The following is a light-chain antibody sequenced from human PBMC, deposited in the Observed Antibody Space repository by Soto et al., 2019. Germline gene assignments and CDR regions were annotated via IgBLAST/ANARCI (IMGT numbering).Light chain of an antibody. CDR3: QHANSFPYT. Sequence: DIQMNQSPSSVSASVGDRVTITCRASQDINSWLAWYQQKPGKAPKLLIYSASSLQSGVPSTFSGSGSVTDFTLTISGLQPEDLANYECQHANSFPYTFGQETKLDIK. J-gene: IGKJ2*01. CDR2: SAS. CDR1: QDINSW. V-gene: IGKV1-12*01.